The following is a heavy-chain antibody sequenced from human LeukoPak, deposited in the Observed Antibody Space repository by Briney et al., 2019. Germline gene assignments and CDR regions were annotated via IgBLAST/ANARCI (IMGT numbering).Heavy chain of an antibody. V-gene: IGHV1-2*02. Sequence: ASVKVSCTASGDTFTGDYMHWGRHAPGQGLEGMGWITPNSGGTNYAQTCQGRVAMTRDTSISTAYMELSRLRSADPAVYYRARGNWNAVDAWGQGPLVTVPS. CDR1: GDTFTGDY. D-gene: IGHD1-20*01. CDR3: ARGNWNAVDA. J-gene: IGHJ5*02. CDR2: ITPNSGGT.